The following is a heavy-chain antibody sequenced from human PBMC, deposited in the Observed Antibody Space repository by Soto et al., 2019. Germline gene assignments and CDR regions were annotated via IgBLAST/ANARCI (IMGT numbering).Heavy chain of an antibody. CDR2: INAGNGNT. V-gene: IGHV1-3*01. CDR3: ARDVYYYYYMDV. CDR1: GYTFTSYA. J-gene: IGHJ6*03. Sequence: ASVKVSCKASGYTFTSYAMHWVRQAPGQRLEWMGWINAGNGNTKYSQKFQGRVTITSDTSASTAYMELSSLRSEDTAVYYCARDVYYYYYMDVWGKGTTVTVSS.